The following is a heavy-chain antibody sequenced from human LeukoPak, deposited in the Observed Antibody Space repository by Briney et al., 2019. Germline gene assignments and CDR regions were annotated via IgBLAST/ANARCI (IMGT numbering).Heavy chain of an antibody. D-gene: IGHD5-12*01. CDR1: GYTFAGYY. CDR3: ARAIGYSGYDSRDY. Sequence: ASVKVSCKASGYTFAGYYMHWLRQAPRQGLEWMGRINPNSGGTNYAQKFQGGVTMTRDTSISTAYMELSRLRSDDTAVYYCARAIGYSGYDSRDYWGQGTLVTVSS. V-gene: IGHV1-2*06. CDR2: INPNSGGT. J-gene: IGHJ4*02.